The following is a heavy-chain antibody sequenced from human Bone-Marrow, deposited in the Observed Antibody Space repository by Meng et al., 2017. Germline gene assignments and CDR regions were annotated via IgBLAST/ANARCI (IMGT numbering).Heavy chain of an antibody. CDR3: ASSGSGTLFYGMGV. CDR1: GFTFSSSE. Sequence: GESLKISCAASGFTFSSSEMNWVRQAPGKGLEWISYISSSGTTIYYADSVKGRFTISRDKAKNSLYLQMNSLRAEDTAVYYCASSGSGTLFYGMGVWGQGITV. CDR2: ISSSGTTI. V-gene: IGHV3-48*03. J-gene: IGHJ6*01. D-gene: IGHD2-15*01.